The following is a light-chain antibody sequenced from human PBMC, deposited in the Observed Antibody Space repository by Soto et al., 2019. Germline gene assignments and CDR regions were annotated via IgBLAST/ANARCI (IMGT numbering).Light chain of an antibody. J-gene: IGKJ1*01. Sequence: EIVMTQSPATLSVSPGERATLSCRASQSVSNNLAWYQQKPGQAPRLLIYGASTRATGIPARFSGSGSGTESTLTVSSLQSEDFEVYYCQQYNTWPRTFGQGTKVEIK. V-gene: IGKV3-15*01. CDR1: QSVSNN. CDR2: GAS. CDR3: QQYNTWPRT.